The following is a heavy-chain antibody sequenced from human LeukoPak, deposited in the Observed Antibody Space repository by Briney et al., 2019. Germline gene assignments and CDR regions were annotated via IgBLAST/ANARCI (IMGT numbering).Heavy chain of an antibody. V-gene: IGHV1-2*02. CDR1: GYTFTGYY. Sequence: ASVKVSCKASGYTFTGYYMHWVRQAPGQGLEWMGWINPNSGGTNHAQKFQGRVTMTRDTSISTAYMELSRLRSDDTAVYYCARDRSFYDSSGYYYVDYYYYGMDVWGQGTTVTVSS. J-gene: IGHJ6*02. CDR2: INPNSGGT. CDR3: ARDRSFYDSSGYYYVDYYYYGMDV. D-gene: IGHD3-22*01.